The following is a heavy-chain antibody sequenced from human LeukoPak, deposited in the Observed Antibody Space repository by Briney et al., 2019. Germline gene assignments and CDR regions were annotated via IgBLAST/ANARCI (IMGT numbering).Heavy chain of an antibody. Sequence: GGSLRLSCAASGFTFSSYWMSWVRQAPGKGLEWVSSISSSRSYIYYADSVKGRFTISRDNAKNSLYLQMNSLRAEDTAVYYCARSGLYYDSSGYPVYFDYWGQGTLVTVSS. CDR2: ISSSRSYI. V-gene: IGHV3-21*01. CDR1: GFTFSSYW. J-gene: IGHJ4*02. D-gene: IGHD3-22*01. CDR3: ARSGLYYDSSGYPVYFDY.